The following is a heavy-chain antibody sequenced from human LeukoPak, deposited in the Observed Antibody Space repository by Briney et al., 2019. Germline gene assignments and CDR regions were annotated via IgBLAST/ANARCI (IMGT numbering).Heavy chain of an antibody. CDR2: ISGSAGYT. J-gene: IGHJ3*01. D-gene: IGHD1-26*01. CDR3: AREWSGGSYSS. CDR1: GFTFSNYG. Sequence: GGSLRLSCAASGFTFSNYGMYWVRQAPGKGLEWVSSISGSAGYTYYADSVKGRFTISRDNSKNTLYLQMNSLRAEDTAVYYCAREWSGGSYSSWGQGTMVTVSS. V-gene: IGHV3-23*01.